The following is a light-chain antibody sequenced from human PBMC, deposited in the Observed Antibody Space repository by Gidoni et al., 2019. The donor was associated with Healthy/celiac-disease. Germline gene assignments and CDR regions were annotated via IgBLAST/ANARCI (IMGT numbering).Light chain of an antibody. CDR2: WAS. CDR3: QQYYSTPFT. CDR1: QSVLYSSNNKNY. V-gene: IGKV4-1*01. Sequence: DILITPSPDSLAVSLGERATINCKSSQSVLYSSNNKNYLAWYQQKPGQPPKLLIYWASTRESGVPDRFSGSGSGTEFTLTISSLQAEDVAVYYCQQYYSTPFTFGPXTKVDIK. J-gene: IGKJ3*01.